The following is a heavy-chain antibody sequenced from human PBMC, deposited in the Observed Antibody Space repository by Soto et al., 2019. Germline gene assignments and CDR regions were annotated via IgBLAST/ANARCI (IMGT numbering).Heavy chain of an antibody. CDR2: IYYSGST. CDR3: ARSHSSSWIAPGY. V-gene: IGHV4-59*01. Sequence: QVQLQESGPGLVKPSETLSLTCTVSGGSISSYYWSWIRQPPGKGLEWIGYIYYSGSTNYNPYLKSRVSISVDKSKNQFSLKLSSVTAADTAVYYCARSHSSSWIAPGYWGQGTLVTVPS. CDR1: GGSISSYY. D-gene: IGHD6-13*01. J-gene: IGHJ4*02.